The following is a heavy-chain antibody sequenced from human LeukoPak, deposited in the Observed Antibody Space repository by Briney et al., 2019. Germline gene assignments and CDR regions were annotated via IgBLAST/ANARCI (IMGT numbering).Heavy chain of an antibody. V-gene: IGHV3-9*01. CDR1: GFTFDDYA. J-gene: IGHJ4*02. CDR3: AKGRTTVTTKDYFDY. CDR2: ISWNSGSI. Sequence: GRSLRLSCAASGFTFDDYAMHWVRQAPGKGLEWVSGISWNSGSIGYADSVKGRFTISRDNAKNSLYLQMNSLRAEDTALYYCAKGRTTVTTKDYFDYWGQGTLVTVSS. D-gene: IGHD4-17*01.